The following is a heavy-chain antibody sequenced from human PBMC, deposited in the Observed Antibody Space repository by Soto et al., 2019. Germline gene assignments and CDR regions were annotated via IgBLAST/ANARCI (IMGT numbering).Heavy chain of an antibody. CDR1: GYTFTSYG. V-gene: IGHV1-18*01. CDR3: ARDSDYSMDVYWFDP. D-gene: IGHD4-4*01. J-gene: IGHJ5*02. Sequence: ASVKLSCKASGYTFTSYGISLVRQAPRQGLEWMGWISAYNGNTNYAQKLQGRVTMTTDTSTSTAYMELRSLRSDDTAVYYCARDSDYSMDVYWFDPWGQGTLVTVSS. CDR2: ISAYNGNT.